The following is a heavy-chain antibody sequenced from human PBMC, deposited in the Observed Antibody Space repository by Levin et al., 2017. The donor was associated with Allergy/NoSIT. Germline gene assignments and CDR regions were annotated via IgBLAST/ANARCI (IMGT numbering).Heavy chain of an antibody. D-gene: IGHD3-16*02. V-gene: IGHV4-4*07. CDR3: ARGAAYDYVWGSYRYHFDY. CDR1: GGSISSYY. Sequence: NASETLSLTCTVSGGSISSYYWSWIRQPAGKGLEWIGRIYTSGSTNYNPSLKSRVTMSVDTSKNQFSLKLSSVTAADTAVYYCARGAAYDYVWGSYRYHFDYWGQGTLVTVSS. J-gene: IGHJ4*02. CDR2: IYTSGST.